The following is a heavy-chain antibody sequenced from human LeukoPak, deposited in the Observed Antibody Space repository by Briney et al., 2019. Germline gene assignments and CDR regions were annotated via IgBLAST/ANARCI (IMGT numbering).Heavy chain of an antibody. D-gene: IGHD3-16*01. CDR1: GGSISSYY. J-gene: IGHJ5*02. Sequence: SETLSLTCTVSGGSISSYYWSWIRQPPGKGPEWIGYMSYSGYTNYNPSLKSRVTMSVDTSKNQFSLKLSSVTAADTAVYYCARVNTQGVPSPWGQGILVTVSS. CDR2: MSYSGYT. V-gene: IGHV4-59*08. CDR3: ARVNTQGVPSP.